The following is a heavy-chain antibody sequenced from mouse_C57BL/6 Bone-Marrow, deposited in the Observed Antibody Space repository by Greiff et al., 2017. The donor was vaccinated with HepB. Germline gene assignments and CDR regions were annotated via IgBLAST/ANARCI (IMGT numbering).Heavy chain of an antibody. J-gene: IGHJ3*01. CDR1: GFSFTSYG. D-gene: IGHD1-1*01. CDR3: ARPYYGTSAWFAY. V-gene: IGHV2-2*01. CDR2: IWSGGST. Sequence: QVQLQQSGPGLVQPSQSLSITCTVSGFSFTSYGVHWVRQSPGKGLEWLGVIWSGGSTDYNAAFISRLSISKDNSKSQVFFKMNSLHADDTAIYYCARPYYGTSAWFAYWGQGTLVTVSA.